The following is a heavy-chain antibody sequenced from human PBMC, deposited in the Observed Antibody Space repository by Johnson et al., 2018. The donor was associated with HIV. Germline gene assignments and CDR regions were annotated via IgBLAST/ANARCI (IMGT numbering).Heavy chain of an antibody. D-gene: IGHD6-13*01. CDR2: IYSGGNT. V-gene: IGHV3-66*01. CDR3: ARSGGYPNAFDM. J-gene: IGHJ3*02. CDR1: GFAVSKNY. Sequence: VQLVESGGGVVQPGGSLRLSCAASGFAVSKNYLTWVRQAPGKGLEWVSIIYSGGNTYYADSVKGRFTISRDNSKNSLFLQMNSLRVEDTAVYYCARSGGYPNAFDMWGQWTLVTVPA.